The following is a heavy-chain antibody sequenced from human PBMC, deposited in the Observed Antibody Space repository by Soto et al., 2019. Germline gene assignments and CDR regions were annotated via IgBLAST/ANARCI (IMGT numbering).Heavy chain of an antibody. Sequence: ASVKVSCKASGYTFTSYVISWVRQAPGQGLEWMGWISAYNGNTNYAQKLQGRVTMTTDTSTSTAYMELRSLRSDDTAVYYCARELVELVTYNWFDPWGQGTLVTVSS. CDR2: ISAYNGNT. CDR3: ARELVELVTYNWFDP. V-gene: IGHV1-18*01. D-gene: IGHD1-7*01. J-gene: IGHJ5*02. CDR1: GYTFTSYV.